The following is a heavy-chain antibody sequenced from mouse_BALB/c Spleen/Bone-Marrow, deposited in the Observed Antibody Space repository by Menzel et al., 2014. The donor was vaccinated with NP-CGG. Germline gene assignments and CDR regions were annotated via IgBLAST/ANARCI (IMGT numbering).Heavy chain of an antibody. CDR3: AREGRWYYGNSGDAMDY. CDR2: IWAGGST. CDR1: GFSITGYG. J-gene: IGHJ4*01. V-gene: IGHV2-9*02. D-gene: IGHD1-1*01. Sequence: VKLMESGPGLVAPSQTLSITCTVPGFSITGYGVHWVRQSPGQGLEWLGAIWAGGSTNYNSTLMSRLSINKDNSKSQVFLKINSLQTDDTAMYYCAREGRWYYGNSGDAMDYWGQGTSVTVSS.